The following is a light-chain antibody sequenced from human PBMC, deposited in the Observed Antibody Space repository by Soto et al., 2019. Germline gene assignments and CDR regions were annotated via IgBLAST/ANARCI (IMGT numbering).Light chain of an antibody. J-gene: IGLJ2*01. CDR3: CSYADTNNLI. V-gene: IGLV2-8*01. CDR1: SSDVGGYNF. CDR2: EVS. Sequence: QSALTQPPSASGSPGQSVTISCTGTSSDVGGYNFVSWYQQHPGKAPKVMIYEVSKRSSGVPDRFSGFKSGNTASLTVSGLQAEDEADYYCCSYADTNNLIFGGGTKVTVL.